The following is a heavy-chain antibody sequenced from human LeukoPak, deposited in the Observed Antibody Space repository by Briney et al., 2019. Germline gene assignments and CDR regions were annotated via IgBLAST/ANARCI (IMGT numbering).Heavy chain of an antibody. J-gene: IGHJ3*02. D-gene: IGHD6-19*01. CDR2: ISYDGSNK. CDR1: GFTFSSYG. V-gene: IGHV3-30*03. CDR3: ARDGPIAVASDAFDI. Sequence: GGSLRLSCAASGFTFSSYGMHWVRQAPGKGLEWVAVISYDGSNKYYADSVKGRFTISRDNSKNTLYLQMNSLRAEDTAVYYCARDGPIAVASDAFDIWGQGTMVTVSS.